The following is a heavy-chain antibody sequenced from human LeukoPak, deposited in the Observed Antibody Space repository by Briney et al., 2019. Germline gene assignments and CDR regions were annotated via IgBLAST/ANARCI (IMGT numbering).Heavy chain of an antibody. Sequence: SETLSLTCTVSGYSISSGYYWGWIRQPPGKGLEWIGSIYHSGSTYYNPSLKSRVTISVDTSKNQFSLKLSSVTAADTAVYYCAREIYSSSWFDAFDIWGQGTMVTVSS. V-gene: IGHV4-38-2*02. D-gene: IGHD6-13*01. CDR3: AREIYSSSWFDAFDI. CDR2: IYHSGST. CDR1: GYSISSGYY. J-gene: IGHJ3*02.